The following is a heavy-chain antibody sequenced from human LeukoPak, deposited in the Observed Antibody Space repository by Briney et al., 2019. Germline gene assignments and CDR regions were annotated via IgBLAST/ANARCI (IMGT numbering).Heavy chain of an antibody. CDR2: IYSGGGT. Sequence: GGSLRLSCAASGFTVSSNYLSWVRQAPGKGLEWVSVIYSGGGTYYADSVKGRFTTSRDNSKNTLYLLMNSLRAEDTAVYYCARVRVILGHYFDYWGQGTLVTVSS. J-gene: IGHJ4*02. CDR1: GFTVSSNY. CDR3: ARVRVILGHYFDY. D-gene: IGHD3-22*01. V-gene: IGHV3-66*01.